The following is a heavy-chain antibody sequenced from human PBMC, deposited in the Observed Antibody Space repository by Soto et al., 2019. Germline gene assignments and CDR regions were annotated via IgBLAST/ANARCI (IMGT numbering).Heavy chain of an antibody. CDR1: GFTFSSYA. J-gene: IGHJ4*02. CDR3: AREGGYRTFDY. V-gene: IGHV3-30-3*01. D-gene: IGHD5-12*01. CDR2: ISYDGSNK. Sequence: PGGSLRLSCAASGFTFSSYAMHWVRQAPGKGLEWVAVISYDGSNKYYADSVKGRFTISRDNSKNTLYLQMNSLRAEDTAVYYCAREGGYRTFDYWRQGTLVTVSS.